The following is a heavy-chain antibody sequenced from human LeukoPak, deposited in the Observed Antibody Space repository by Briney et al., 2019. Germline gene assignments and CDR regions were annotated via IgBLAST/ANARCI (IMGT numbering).Heavy chain of an antibody. CDR3: ARDYAFDI. J-gene: IGHJ3*02. Sequence: PSETLSLICTVSGGSISSSSYYWGWIRQPPGKGLEWIGSIYYSGSTYYNPSLKSRVTISIDTSKNQFSLKLSSVTAADTAVYYCARDYAFDIWGQGTMVTVSS. CDR2: IYYSGST. V-gene: IGHV4-39*07. CDR1: GGSISSSSYY.